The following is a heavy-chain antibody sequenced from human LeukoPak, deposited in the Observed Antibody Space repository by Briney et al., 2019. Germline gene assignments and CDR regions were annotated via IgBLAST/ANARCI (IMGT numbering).Heavy chain of an antibody. CDR1: GYTFDSYT. CDR3: ATSSKIFGVVIIPQHFDY. J-gene: IGHJ4*02. Sequence: ASVKVSCKVFGYTFDSYTITWVRQAPGQGLEWMGWTGNTNYAQKLQGRVTMTTDTSTSTAYMELRSLRSDDTAVYYCATSSKIFGVVIIPQHFDYWGQGTLVTVSS. V-gene: IGHV1-18*01. D-gene: IGHD3-3*01. CDR2: TGNT.